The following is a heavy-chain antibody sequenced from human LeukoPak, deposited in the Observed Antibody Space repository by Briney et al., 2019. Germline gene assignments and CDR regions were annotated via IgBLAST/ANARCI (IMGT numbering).Heavy chain of an antibody. CDR1: GFTFSSYS. Sequence: GGSLRLSCAASGFTFSSYSMNWVRQAPGKGLEWVSSISSSSSYIYYADSVKGRFTISRDNAKNSLYLQMNSLRAEDTAVYYCASPTMVRGVIRAFDIWGQGTMVTVSS. D-gene: IGHD3-10*01. V-gene: IGHV3-21*01. CDR2: ISSSSSYI. CDR3: ASPTMVRGVIRAFDI. J-gene: IGHJ3*02.